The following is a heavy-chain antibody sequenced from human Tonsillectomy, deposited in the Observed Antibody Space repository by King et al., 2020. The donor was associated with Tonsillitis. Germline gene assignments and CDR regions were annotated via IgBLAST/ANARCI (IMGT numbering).Heavy chain of an antibody. Sequence: LQLVQSGAEVKKPGASVKVSCKASGYTFTGYYMHWVRQAPGQGLEWMGWINPNSGGTNYAQKFQGRVTMTRDTSISTAYMELSRLRSDDTAVYYCARARGGIVVVVATLVYWGQGTLVTVSS. V-gene: IGHV1-2*02. CDR3: ARARGGIVVVVATLVY. CDR1: GYTFTGYY. CDR2: INPNSGGT. D-gene: IGHD2-15*01. J-gene: IGHJ4*02.